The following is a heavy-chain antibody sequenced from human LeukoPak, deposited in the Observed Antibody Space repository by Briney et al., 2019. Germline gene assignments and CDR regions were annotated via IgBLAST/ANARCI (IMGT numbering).Heavy chain of an antibody. D-gene: IGHD3-22*01. Sequence: GGSLRLSCQASGFTFYMYAMSWVRQAPGKGLEWVASMCGTAGCTFYPDSVKGRFTISRDNSKNVLYLRMSSLTAEDTAIYYCAKDRPNFHENSGHYYRRDGDSWGQGTLVTVSS. CDR1: GFTFYMYA. V-gene: IGHV3-23*01. J-gene: IGHJ5*01. CDR2: MCGTAGCT. CDR3: AKDRPNFHENSGHYYRRDGDS.